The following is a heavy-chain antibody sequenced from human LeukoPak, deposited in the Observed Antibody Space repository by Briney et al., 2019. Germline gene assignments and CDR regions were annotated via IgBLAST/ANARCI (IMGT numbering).Heavy chain of an antibody. CDR3: ARDTTVTDHVYYGMDV. CDR2: ISSSGSTI. J-gene: IGHJ6*02. Sequence: GGSLRLSCAASGFTFSDYYMSWIRQAPGKGLEWVSYISSSGSTIYYADSVKGRFTISRDNAKNSLYLQMNSLRAEDTAVYYCARDTTVTDHVYYGMDVWGQGTTVTVSS. CDR1: GFTFSDYY. V-gene: IGHV3-11*04. D-gene: IGHD4-17*01.